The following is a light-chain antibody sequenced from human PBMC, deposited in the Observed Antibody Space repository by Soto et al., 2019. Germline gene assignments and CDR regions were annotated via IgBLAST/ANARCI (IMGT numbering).Light chain of an antibody. Sequence: QSVLTQPPSASGSPGQSVTISCSGTSSDVGGFNYVSWYQQHPGRAPKVLIYEVNKRPSGVPDRFSGSKSGSTASLTVSGRQAEDEAEYYCSSYAVTNIFVFGTGTKLTVL. CDR3: SSYAVTNIFV. J-gene: IGLJ1*01. CDR2: EVN. V-gene: IGLV2-8*01. CDR1: SSDVGGFNY.